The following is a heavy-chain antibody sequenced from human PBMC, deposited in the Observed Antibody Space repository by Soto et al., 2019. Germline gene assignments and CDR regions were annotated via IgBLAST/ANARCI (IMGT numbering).Heavy chain of an antibody. D-gene: IGHD2-2*01. Sequence: QMQLQESGPELVKPSQTLSLICTVSGYSITSGGYYWSWIRHLPGKGLEWIGYIYYSGGTQFNPSLKSRVSMSVDPSKNQFSLRLSSVTAADTAVYYCATLLGSHQHYYFGIDVWGQGTTVTVSS. J-gene: IGHJ6*02. CDR2: IYYSGGT. CDR3: ATLLGSHQHYYFGIDV. V-gene: IGHV4-31*03. CDR1: GYSITSGGYY.